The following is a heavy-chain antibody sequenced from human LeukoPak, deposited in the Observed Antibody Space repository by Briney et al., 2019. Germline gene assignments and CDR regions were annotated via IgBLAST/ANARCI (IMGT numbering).Heavy chain of an antibody. CDR3: AREPIAAAGISAGGFDY. CDR2: INHSGST. V-gene: IGHV4-34*01. D-gene: IGHD6-13*01. CDR1: GGSFSGYY. J-gene: IGHJ4*02. Sequence: SETLSLTCAVYGGSFSGYYWSWNRQPPGKGLEWMAEINHSGSTNYNPSLKSRVTISVDTSKNQFSLKLSSVTAADTAVYYCAREPIAAAGISAGGFDYWGQGTLVTVSS.